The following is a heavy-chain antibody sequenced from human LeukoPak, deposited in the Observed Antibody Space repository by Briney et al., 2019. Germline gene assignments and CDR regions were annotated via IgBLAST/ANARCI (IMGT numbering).Heavy chain of an antibody. J-gene: IGHJ4*02. V-gene: IGHV3-30*02. CDR1: EFTFSSYG. Sequence: GGSLRLSCEVSEFTFSSYGMHWVRQAPGKGLEWVAFIRYDGNNKYYADSVKGRLTISRDNSKNTMYLQMNSLRAEDTAVYYCTKTGVKYCSSTSCYLDYWGQGTLVTVSS. CDR3: TKTGVKYCSSTSCYLDY. D-gene: IGHD2-2*01. CDR2: IRYDGNNK.